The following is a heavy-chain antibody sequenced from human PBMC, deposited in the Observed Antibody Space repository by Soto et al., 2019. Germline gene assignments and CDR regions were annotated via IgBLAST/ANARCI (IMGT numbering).Heavy chain of an antibody. CDR3: AREGYSYGYRYYYYGMDV. Sequence: GESLKISCKGSGYSFTSYWIGWVRQMPGKGLEWMGIIYPGDSDTRYSPSFQGQVTISADKSISTAYLQWSSLKASDTAMYYCAREGYSYGYRYYYYGMDVWGQGTTVTV. D-gene: IGHD5-18*01. J-gene: IGHJ6*02. CDR2: IYPGDSDT. CDR1: GYSFTSYW. V-gene: IGHV5-51*01.